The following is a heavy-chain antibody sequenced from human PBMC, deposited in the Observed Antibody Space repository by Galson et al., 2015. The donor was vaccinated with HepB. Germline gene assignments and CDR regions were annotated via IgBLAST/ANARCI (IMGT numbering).Heavy chain of an antibody. CDR1: GFSFNEYA. D-gene: IGHD3-16*01. V-gene: IGHV3-23*01. CDR3: ARECFAGNVGDAFDI. Sequence: SLRLSCAASGFSFNEYAMSWVRQAPGKGLEWISVMSGSGHRIAYSDSVKGRFTVSGDNSKNTVYLQMNSLRADDTALYYCARECFAGNVGDAFDIWGLGRRVTVSS. J-gene: IGHJ3*02. CDR2: MSGSGHRI.